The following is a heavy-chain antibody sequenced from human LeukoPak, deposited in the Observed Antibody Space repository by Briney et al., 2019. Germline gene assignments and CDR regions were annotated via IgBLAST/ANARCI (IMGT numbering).Heavy chain of an antibody. J-gene: IGHJ4*02. CDR1: GFTFSSYS. D-gene: IGHD2-15*01. V-gene: IGHV3-21*04. CDR2: ISSSSSYI. Sequence: GGSLRLSCAASGFTFSSYSMNWVRQAPGKGLERVSSISSSSSYIYYADSVKGRFTISRDNAKNSLYLQMNSLRAEDTAVYYCAKPSDCSGGSCYLYYFDYWGQGTLVTVSS. CDR3: AKPSDCSGGSCYLYYFDY.